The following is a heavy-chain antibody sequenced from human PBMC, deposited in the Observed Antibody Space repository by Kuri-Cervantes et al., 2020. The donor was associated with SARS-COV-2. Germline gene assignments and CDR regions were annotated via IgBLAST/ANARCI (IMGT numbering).Heavy chain of an antibody. D-gene: IGHD6-19*01. V-gene: IGHV1-18*04. CDR3: ARVAVAALDY. J-gene: IGHJ4*02. CDR2: ISAYNGNT. Sequence: ASVKVSCKVSGGTLRSYAITWVRQAPGQGLEWMGWISAYNGNTNYAQKLQGRVTMTTDTSTSTAYMELRSLRSDDTAVYYCARVAVAALDYWGQGTLVTVSS. CDR1: GGTLRSYA.